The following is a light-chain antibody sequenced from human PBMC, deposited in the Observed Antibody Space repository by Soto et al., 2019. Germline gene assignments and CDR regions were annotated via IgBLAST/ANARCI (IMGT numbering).Light chain of an antibody. CDR3: QQRNNWYT. Sequence: EIVLTQSPATLSLSPGERATLSCRASQSVSSYLAWYQQKPGQAPRLLIYDASNRATGIPARFSGSGSGTDFTLTISSLGPDDFAVYYCQQRNNWYTFGQGTKLEIK. V-gene: IGKV3-11*01. CDR1: QSVSSY. J-gene: IGKJ2*01. CDR2: DAS.